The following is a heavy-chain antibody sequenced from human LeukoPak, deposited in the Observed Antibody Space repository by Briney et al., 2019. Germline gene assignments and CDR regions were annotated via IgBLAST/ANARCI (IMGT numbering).Heavy chain of an antibody. CDR2: ISYDGSNK. Sequence: GGSLRLSCAASGFTFSSYGMHWVRQAPGKGLEWVAVISYDGSNKYYADSLKGRFTISRDNAKNSLYLQMNSLRAEDTAVYYCARSSDAFVGATKSYFQHWGQGTLVTVSS. CDR3: ARSSDAFVGATKSYFQH. V-gene: IGHV3-30*03. CDR1: GFTFSSYG. D-gene: IGHD1-26*01. J-gene: IGHJ1*01.